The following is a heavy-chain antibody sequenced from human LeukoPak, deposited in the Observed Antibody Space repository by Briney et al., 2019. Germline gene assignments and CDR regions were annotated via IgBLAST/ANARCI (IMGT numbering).Heavy chain of an antibody. CDR1: GFTFSDYE. J-gene: IGHJ4*02. D-gene: IGHD4-17*01. V-gene: IGHV3-48*03. CDR3: ARGRVYGDYVRDFDY. CDR2: ISSSGRTI. Sequence: QPGGPLRLSCAASGFTFSDYEVNWVRQAPGKGLEWVSYISSSGRTIYYTDSVKGRFTISRDNAKNSLCLQMNSLRAEDTAVYYCARGRVYGDYVRDFDYWGQGTLVTVSS.